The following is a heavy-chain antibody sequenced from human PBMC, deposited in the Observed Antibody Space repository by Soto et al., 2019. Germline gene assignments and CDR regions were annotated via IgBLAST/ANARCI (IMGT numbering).Heavy chain of an antibody. V-gene: IGHV1-69*05. J-gene: IGHJ3*02. CDR1: GGTFSSYA. D-gene: IGHD3-16*01. CDR3: ARDRVAGIWGDAFDI. CDR2: IIPIFGTA. Sequence: SVKVSCKASGGTFSSYAISWVRQAPGQGLEWMGGIIPIFGTANYAQKLQGRVTMTTDTSTSTAYMDLRSLTSDDTAVYYCARDRVAGIWGDAFDIWGQGTMVTVSS.